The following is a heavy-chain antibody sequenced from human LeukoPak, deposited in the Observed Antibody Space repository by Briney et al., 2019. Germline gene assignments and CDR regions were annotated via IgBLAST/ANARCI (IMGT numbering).Heavy chain of an antibody. Sequence: PGGSLRLSCAASGFTFSSYWMNWVRQAPGQGLEWVANIKHDASEIYYVDSVKGRFTISRDNAKNSLYLQMKNLRAEDTAVYYCEGGRGDAFDACGQGTMVTVSS. CDR3: EGGRGDAFDA. J-gene: IGHJ3*01. CDR2: IKHDASEI. CDR1: GFTFSSYW. V-gene: IGHV3-7*04.